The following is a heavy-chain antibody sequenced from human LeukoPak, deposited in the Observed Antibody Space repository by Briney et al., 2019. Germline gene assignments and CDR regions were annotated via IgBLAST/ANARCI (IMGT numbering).Heavy chain of an antibody. CDR3: ARELYDSSGYYYDAFDI. V-gene: IGHV3-53*01. D-gene: IGHD3-22*01. CDR2: IYSGGST. Sequence: GGSLRLSCAATGFTVSSNYMSWVRQAPGKELEWVSVIYSGGSTYYADSVKGRFTISRDNSKNTLYLQMNSLRAEDTAVYYCARELYDSSGYYYDAFDIWGQGTMVTVSS. CDR1: GFTVSSNY. J-gene: IGHJ3*02.